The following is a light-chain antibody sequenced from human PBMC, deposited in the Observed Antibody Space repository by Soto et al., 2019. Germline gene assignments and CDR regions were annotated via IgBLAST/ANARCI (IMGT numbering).Light chain of an antibody. CDR1: DTDVGSYNY. J-gene: IGLJ3*02. CDR2: EVR. Sequence: QSVLTQPRSVSGSLGQSVTISCTGSDTDVGSYNYVSWYQQHPGTAPKLIIYEVRNRPSGISSRFSGSRSGNTASLTISGLQPEDEGDYYCSAYTARSTLVFGGGTKLTVL. CDR3: SAYTARSTLV. V-gene: IGLV2-14*01.